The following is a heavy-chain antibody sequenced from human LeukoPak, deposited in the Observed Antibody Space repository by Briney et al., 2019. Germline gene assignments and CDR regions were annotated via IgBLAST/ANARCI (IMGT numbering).Heavy chain of an antibody. V-gene: IGHV1-2*02. J-gene: IGHJ4*02. CDR1: GYTFTGYY. CDR3: ARVLRYCSGGSCYSDY. CDR2: INPNSGGT. D-gene: IGHD2-15*01. Sequence: GASVKVSCKASGYTFTGYYMHWVRQAPGQGLEWMGWINPNSGGTNYAQKFQGRVTMTRDTSISTAYMELSRLRSDDTAVYYCARVLRYCSGGSCYSDYWGQGTLVTVSS.